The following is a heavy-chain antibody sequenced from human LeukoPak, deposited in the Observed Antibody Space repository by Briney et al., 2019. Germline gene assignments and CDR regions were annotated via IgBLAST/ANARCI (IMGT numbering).Heavy chain of an antibody. CDR3: ARDSTDFDC. CDR1: GFTFSSYS. J-gene: IGHJ4*02. Sequence: GGSLRLSRAASGFTFSSYSMNWVRQAPGKGLEWVSSISSSSSYIYYADSVKDRFTISRDNAKNSLYLQMNSLRAEDTAAYYCARDSTDFDCWGQGTLVTVSS. V-gene: IGHV3-21*01. CDR2: ISSSSSYI.